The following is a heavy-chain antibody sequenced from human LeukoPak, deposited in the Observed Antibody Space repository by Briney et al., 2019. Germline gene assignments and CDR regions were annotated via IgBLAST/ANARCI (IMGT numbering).Heavy chain of an antibody. V-gene: IGHV1-18*01. CDR1: GYTFTSYG. J-gene: IGHJ6*03. CDR3: ARVPSIAARLGYMDV. CDR2: ISAYNGNT. Sequence: ASVKVSCKASGYTFTSYGISWVRQAPGQGLEWMGWISAYNGNTNYAQKLQGRVTMTTDTSTSTAYMELRSLRSDDTAVYYCARVPSIAARLGYMDVWGKGTTVTVSS. D-gene: IGHD6-6*01.